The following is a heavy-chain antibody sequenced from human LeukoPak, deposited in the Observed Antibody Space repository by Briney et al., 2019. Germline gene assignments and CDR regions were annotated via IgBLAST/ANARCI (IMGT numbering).Heavy chain of an antibody. CDR1: GFTFSSYS. V-gene: IGHV3-21*01. Sequence: GGSLRLSCAASGFTFSSYSMNWVRQAPGKGLEWVSSISSSSSYIYYADSVKGRFTISRDNAKNSLYLQMNSLRAEGTAVYYCASESYGDYVGSDYWGQGTLVTVSS. CDR2: ISSSSSYI. CDR3: ASESYGDYVGSDY. D-gene: IGHD4-17*01. J-gene: IGHJ4*02.